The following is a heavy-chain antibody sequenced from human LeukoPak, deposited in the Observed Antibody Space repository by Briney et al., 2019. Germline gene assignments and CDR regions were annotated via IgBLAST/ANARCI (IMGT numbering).Heavy chain of an antibody. D-gene: IGHD3-9*01. Sequence: RGSLRLSCAASGFTFSSYAMHWVRQAPGKGLEWVAVISYDGSNKYYADSVKGRFTISRDNSKNTVYLQMNSLRAEDTAVYYCAKAAYYDILTGYAFDIWGQGTMVTVSS. CDR3: AKAAYYDILTGYAFDI. CDR1: GFTFSSYA. CDR2: ISYDGSNK. J-gene: IGHJ3*02. V-gene: IGHV3-30*14.